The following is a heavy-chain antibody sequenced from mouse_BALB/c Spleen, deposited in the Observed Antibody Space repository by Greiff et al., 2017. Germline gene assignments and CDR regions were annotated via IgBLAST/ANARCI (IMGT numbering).Heavy chain of an antibody. J-gene: IGHJ2*01. CDR1: GYTFTDYA. Sequence: VQLVESGAELVRPGVSVKISCKGSGYTFTDYAMHWVKQSHAKSLEWIGVISTYYGDASYNQKFKGKATMTVDKSSSTAYMELARLTSEDSAIYYCARDWGNYFDYWGQGTTLTVSS. D-gene: IGHD4-1*01. CDR3: ARDWGNYFDY. V-gene: IGHV1S137*01. CDR2: ISTYYGDA.